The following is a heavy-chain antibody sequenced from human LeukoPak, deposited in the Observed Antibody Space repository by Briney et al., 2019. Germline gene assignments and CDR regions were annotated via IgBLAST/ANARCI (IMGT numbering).Heavy chain of an antibody. CDR2: ISYDGSNK. V-gene: IGHV3-30-3*01. Sequence: QPGGSLRLSCAASGFTFSSYAMHWVRQAPGKGLEWVAVISYDGSNKYYADSVKGRFTISRDNSKNTLYLQMNSLRAEDTAVYYCAREPTLINYYGSGSYSQWAHFDYWGQGTLVTVSS. J-gene: IGHJ4*02. CDR3: AREPTLINYYGSGSYSQWAHFDY. CDR1: GFTFSSYA. D-gene: IGHD3-10*01.